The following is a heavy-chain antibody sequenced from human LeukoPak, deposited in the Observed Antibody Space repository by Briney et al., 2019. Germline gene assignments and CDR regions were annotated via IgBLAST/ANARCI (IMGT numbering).Heavy chain of an antibody. Sequence: SETLSLTCAVYGGSFSGYYWSWIRQPPGKGLEWIGEINHSGSTNYNPSLKSRVTISVDTSKNQFSLKLSSVTAADTAAYFCARSARADYYYYGMDVWGQGTTVTVSS. J-gene: IGHJ6*02. CDR3: ARSARADYYYYGMDV. D-gene: IGHD4/OR15-4a*01. V-gene: IGHV4-34*01. CDR2: INHSGST. CDR1: GGSFSGYY.